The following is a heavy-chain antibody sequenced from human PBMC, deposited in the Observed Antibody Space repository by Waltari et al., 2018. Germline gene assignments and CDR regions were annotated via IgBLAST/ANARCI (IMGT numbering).Heavy chain of an antibody. CDR2: VYYSGST. CDR1: GGSINTNTYC. V-gene: IGHV4-39*01. J-gene: IGHJ5*02. Sequence: QLQLQESGPRLVKPSETLSPTCTVPGGSINTNTYCWAWLRQPPGTGLEWIGSVYYSGSTDYKESLKSRVTISVDTSKNQFSLNLSSVTAADTAVYYCASQDAAAVAYWFDPWGQGTPVTVSS. CDR3: ASQDAAAVAYWFDP. D-gene: IGHD2-15*01.